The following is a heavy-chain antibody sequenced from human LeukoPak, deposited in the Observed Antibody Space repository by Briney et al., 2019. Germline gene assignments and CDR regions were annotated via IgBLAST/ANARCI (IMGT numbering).Heavy chain of an antibody. CDR1: GFTFSTYT. V-gene: IGHV3-30*04. CDR3: AKDKFSPFDY. CDR2: ISYDGRKT. J-gene: IGHJ4*02. Sequence: GGSLRLSCTASGFTFSTYTMHWVRQAPGKGLEWLAVISYDGRKTDYADSVKGRLTISRDNSKNTVYLQMNGLRAEDRAMYYCAKDKFSPFDYWGQGTLVTVSS.